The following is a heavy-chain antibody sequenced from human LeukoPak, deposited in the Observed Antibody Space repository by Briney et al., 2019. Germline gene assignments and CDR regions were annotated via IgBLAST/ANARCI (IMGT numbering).Heavy chain of an antibody. V-gene: IGHV4-61*01. CDR1: GGSVSSSIYH. CDR2: TYNGGST. Sequence: SETLSLTSTVSGGSVSSSIYHWFWIRQPPGKGLEWIGFTYNGGSTYYNPSLKSRVTISVDMAKNQFSLKVMSVTAADTAVYYCVRGHGGCWGQGTLVTVSS. D-gene: IGHD6-19*01. J-gene: IGHJ4*02. CDR3: VRGHGGC.